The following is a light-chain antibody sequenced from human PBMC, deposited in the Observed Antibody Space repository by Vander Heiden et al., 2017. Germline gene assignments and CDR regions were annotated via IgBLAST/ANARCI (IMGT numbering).Light chain of an antibody. V-gene: IGLV1-40*01. CDR1: SSNIGAGYD. J-gene: IGLJ3*02. Sequence: QSVLTPPPSVSGAPGQRVTIPCTGSSSNIGAGYDVHWYQQLPGTVPKLVIYGNTNRPSGVPDRFSGSKSGTSASLAITGLQAEDEADYYCQSYDSSLSHNWVFGGGTKLTVL. CDR3: QSYDSSLSHNWV. CDR2: GNT.